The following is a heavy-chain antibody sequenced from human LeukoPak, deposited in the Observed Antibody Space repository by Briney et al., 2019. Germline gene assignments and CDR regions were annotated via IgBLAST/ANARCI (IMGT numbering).Heavy chain of an antibody. CDR1: GFTFSSYG. J-gene: IGHJ4*02. V-gene: IGHV3-33*06. Sequence: PGRSLRLSCAASGFTFSSYGMHWVRQAPGKGLEWVAVIWYDGSNKYYADSVKGRFTISRDNSKNTLYLQMNSLRAEDTAVYYCANEFNGGALLYWGQGTLVTVSS. D-gene: IGHD2-8*01. CDR2: IWYDGSNK. CDR3: ANEFNGGALLY.